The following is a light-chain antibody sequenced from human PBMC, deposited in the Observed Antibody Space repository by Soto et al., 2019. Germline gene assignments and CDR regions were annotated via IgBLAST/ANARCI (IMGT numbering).Light chain of an antibody. V-gene: IGKV4-1*01. CDR3: QQYDTTPIT. Sequence: DIVMTQSPDSLAVSLGERATLNCKSSQSVLYSSNNKNYLAWYRQRPGQPPKLLLYWASTRASGVPDRFSGSGSGTDFTLTISSLQAEDVAVYYCQQYDTTPITFGQGTRLEIK. CDR1: QSVLYSSNNKNY. CDR2: WAS. J-gene: IGKJ5*01.